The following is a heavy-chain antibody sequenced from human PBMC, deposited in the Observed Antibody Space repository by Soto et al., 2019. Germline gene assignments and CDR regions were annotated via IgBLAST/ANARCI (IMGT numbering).Heavy chain of an antibody. Sequence: PSETLSLTCTVSGGSISSYYWSWIRQPPGKGLEWIGYIYHSGSTYYNPSLKSRVTISVDRSKNQFSLKLSSVTAADTAVYYRARGFGPAPVWFGDQVGGNYYYGMDVWGQGTTVTVSS. D-gene: IGHD3-10*01. CDR1: GGSISSYY. CDR3: ARGFGPAPVWFGDQVGGNYYYGMDV. V-gene: IGHV4-59*12. J-gene: IGHJ6*02. CDR2: IYHSGST.